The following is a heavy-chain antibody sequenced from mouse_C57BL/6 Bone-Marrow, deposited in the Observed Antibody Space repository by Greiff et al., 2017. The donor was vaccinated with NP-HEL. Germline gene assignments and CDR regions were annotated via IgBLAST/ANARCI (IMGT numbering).Heavy chain of an antibody. D-gene: IGHD2-3*01. Sequence: QVQLQQPGAELVMPGASVKLSCKASGYTFTSYWMHWVKQRPGQGLEWIGEIDPSDSYTNYNQKFKGKSTLTVDKSSSTAYMQLSSLTSEDSAVYYCAADGYFWYLDVWGTGTTVTVSS. V-gene: IGHV1-69*01. J-gene: IGHJ1*03. CDR3: AADGYFWYLDV. CDR1: GYTFTSYW. CDR2: IDPSDSYT.